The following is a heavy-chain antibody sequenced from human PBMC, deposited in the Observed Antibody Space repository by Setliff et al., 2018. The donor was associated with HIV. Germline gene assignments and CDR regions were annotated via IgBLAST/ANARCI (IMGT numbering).Heavy chain of an antibody. CDR1: GGSFSDSFSSGGNH. D-gene: IGHD6-13*01. V-gene: IGHV4-61*08. J-gene: IGHJ3*02. Sequence: SETLSLTCTVSGGSFSDSFSSGGNHWSWIRQHPGKGLEWIGNIYHSGRSNYNPSLKSRVTILVDTSKNQFSLKLNSVTAADTAVYYCARATFSSSWYPFDGFDIWGQGTMVTVSS. CDR3: ARATFSSSWYPFDGFDI. CDR2: IYHSGRS.